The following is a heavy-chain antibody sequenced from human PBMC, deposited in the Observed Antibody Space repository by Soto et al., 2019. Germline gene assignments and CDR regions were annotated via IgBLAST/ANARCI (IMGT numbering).Heavy chain of an antibody. CDR1: DGSFSGYY. CDR3: DPSASYHDSSAYSDS. V-gene: IGHV4-34*01. J-gene: IGHJ4*02. CDR2: INHSGST. Sequence: QVQLQQWGAGLLKPSETLSLTCAVYDGSFSGYYWSWIRQPPGKGLEWIGEINHSGSTNYNPSLKSRVSISVDTSKNQFSLKLSSVTAADTAVYYCDPSASYHDSSAYSDSWGQGTLVTVAS. D-gene: IGHD3-22*01.